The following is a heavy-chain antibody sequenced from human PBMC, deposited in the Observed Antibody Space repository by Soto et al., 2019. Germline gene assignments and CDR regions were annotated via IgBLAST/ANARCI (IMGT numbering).Heavy chain of an antibody. V-gene: IGHV4-34*01. CDR1: GGSFSGYY. D-gene: IGHD5-12*01. CDR2: INHSGST. CDR3: ARGRGVATITGIDY. Sequence: QVQLQQWGAGLLKPSETLSLTCAVYGGSFSGYYWSWIRQPPGKGLEWIGEINHSGSTNYNPSLKGRVTISVDTSKNQFSLKLSSVTAADTAVYYCARGRGVATITGIDYWGQGTLVTVSS. J-gene: IGHJ4*02.